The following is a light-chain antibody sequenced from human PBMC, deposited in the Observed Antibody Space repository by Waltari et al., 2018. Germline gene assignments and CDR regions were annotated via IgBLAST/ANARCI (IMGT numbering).Light chain of an antibody. CDR3: QHSDGFPWA. J-gene: IGKJ1*01. CDR2: TAS. V-gene: IGKV1-12*01. Sequence: IQLTQSPSSLSASVGDRVTITCRASRNIAIWLAWYQPKPGKAPKILISTASSLQSGVPLRFSGSGSGTDFTLTISNLQPEDFATYYCQHSDGFPWAFGQGTRVELK. CDR1: RNIAIW.